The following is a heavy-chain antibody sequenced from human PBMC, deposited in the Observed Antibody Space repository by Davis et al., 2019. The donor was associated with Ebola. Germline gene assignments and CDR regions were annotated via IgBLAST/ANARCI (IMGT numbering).Heavy chain of an antibody. V-gene: IGHV3-30-3*01. CDR1: GFTFSSYA. CDR3: ARDTPYQLLYDFSYYGMDV. Sequence: GGSLRLSCAASGFTFSSYAMSWVRQAPGKGLEWVAVISYDGSNKYYADSVKGRFTISRDNSKNTLYLQMNSLRAEDTAVYYCARDTPYQLLYDFSYYGMDVWGQGTTVTVSS. D-gene: IGHD2-2*02. CDR2: ISYDGSNK. J-gene: IGHJ6*02.